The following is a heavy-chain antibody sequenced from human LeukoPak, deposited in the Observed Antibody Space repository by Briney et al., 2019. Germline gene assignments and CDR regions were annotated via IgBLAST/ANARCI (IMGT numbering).Heavy chain of an antibody. D-gene: IGHD3-22*01. CDR1: GGTFSSYA. Sequence: ASVKVSCKASGGTFSSYAISWVRQAPGQGLEWMGRINPNTGGTNYAQSFQDRVTLTRDTSINTAYMELSRLRSDDTAVYYCARELNYYDSSGYLTYFDYWGQGTLVTVSS. CDR3: ARELNYYDSSGYLTYFDY. CDR2: INPNTGGT. V-gene: IGHV1-2*06. J-gene: IGHJ4*02.